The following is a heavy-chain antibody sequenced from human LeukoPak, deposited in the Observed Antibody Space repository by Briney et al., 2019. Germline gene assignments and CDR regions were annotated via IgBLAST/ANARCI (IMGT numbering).Heavy chain of an antibody. Sequence: VASVKVSCKASGYTFTSYGISWVRQAPGQGLEWMGRMNPNSGNTGYAQKFQGRVTMTRNTSISTAYMELSSLRSEDTAVYYCARAKIAVAGYYFDYWGQGTLVTVSS. D-gene: IGHD6-19*01. CDR2: MNPNSGNT. V-gene: IGHV1-8*02. CDR3: ARAKIAVAGYYFDY. J-gene: IGHJ4*02. CDR1: GYTFTSYG.